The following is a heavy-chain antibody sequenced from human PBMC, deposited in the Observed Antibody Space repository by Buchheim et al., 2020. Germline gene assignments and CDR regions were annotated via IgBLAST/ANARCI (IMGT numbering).Heavy chain of an antibody. CDR1: GFSFSGFW. CDR3: ARDGTAVSTGSYY. Sequence: EVQLVESGGGLVQPGGSLRLSCAASGFSFSGFWMRWVRQAPGKGLEWVANIKQDGSEKYYVDSVKGRFTISRDNAKNLLYLQMNSLRAEDTAVYYCARDGTAVSTGSYYWGQGTL. V-gene: IGHV3-7*01. J-gene: IGHJ4*02. D-gene: IGHD4-11*01. CDR2: IKQDGSEK.